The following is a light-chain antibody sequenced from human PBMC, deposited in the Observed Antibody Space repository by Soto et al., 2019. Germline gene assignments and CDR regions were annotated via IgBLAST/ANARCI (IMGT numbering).Light chain of an antibody. Sequence: EIVLTQSPATLSLSPGERATLFCRASQTISTYLAWYQQKSGQAPRLLIYDASNRATGIPARFSGGGSGTDFTLTVSSLEPEDCAVYYCQQRSNLPPTFGQGTKLEI. CDR1: QTISTY. J-gene: IGKJ2*01. CDR3: QQRSNLPPT. CDR2: DAS. V-gene: IGKV3-11*01.